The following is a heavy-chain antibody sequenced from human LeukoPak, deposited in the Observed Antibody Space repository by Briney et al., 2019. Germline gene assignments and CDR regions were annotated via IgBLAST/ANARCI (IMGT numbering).Heavy chain of an antibody. Sequence: GGSLRLSCAASGFAFSAYPMHWVRQAPGKGLEYVSAISSDGGSTYYGNSVKGRFTISRDNSKDTLCLQMGSLRAEDMALYYCAREVGWYDYWGQGTLVTVSS. J-gene: IGHJ4*02. D-gene: IGHD6-19*01. CDR1: GFAFSAYP. CDR3: AREVGWYDY. V-gene: IGHV3-64*01. CDR2: ISSDGGST.